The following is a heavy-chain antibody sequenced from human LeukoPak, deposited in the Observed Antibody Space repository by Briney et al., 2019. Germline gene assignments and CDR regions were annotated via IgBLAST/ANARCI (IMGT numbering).Heavy chain of an antibody. CDR2: INPKNAAT. V-gene: IGHV1-2*02. CDR1: GYTFTGHY. CDR3: ARTLYISAAPGGLDT. Sequence: EASVKVSCKASGYTFTGHYIHWVRQAPGQGLEWMGWINPKNAATNYGQRFQGRVTMTRDTSTGTVYMDLNTLRSDDTAVYYCARTLYISAAPGGLDTWGQGTLVTVSS. J-gene: IGHJ5*02. D-gene: IGHD6-13*01.